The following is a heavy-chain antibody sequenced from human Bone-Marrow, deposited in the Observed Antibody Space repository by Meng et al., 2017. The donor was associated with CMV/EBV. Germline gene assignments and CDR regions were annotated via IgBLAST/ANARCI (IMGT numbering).Heavy chain of an antibody. CDR2: IYYSGST. J-gene: IGHJ4*02. CDR1: GGSISSSSYY. Sequence: SETLSLTCTVSGGSISSSSYYWGWIRQPPGKGLEWIGSIYYSGSTYYNPSLKSRVTISVDTSKNQFSLKLSSVTAADTAVYYCAREPARAGGFDYWGQGTLVTVS. CDR3: AREPARAGGFDY. D-gene: IGHD2-2*01. V-gene: IGHV4-39*07.